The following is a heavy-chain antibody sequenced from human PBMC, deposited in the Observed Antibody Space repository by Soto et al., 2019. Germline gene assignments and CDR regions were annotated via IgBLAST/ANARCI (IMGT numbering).Heavy chain of an antibody. D-gene: IGHD6-13*01. J-gene: IGHJ6*02. CDR3: AARPQPYSSSWYRGYYYGMDV. V-gene: IGHV4-39*01. CDR2: IYYSGST. Sequence: SETLSLTCTVSGGSISSSSYYWGWIRQPPGKGLEWIGSIYYSGSTYYNPSLKSRVTISVDTSKNQFSLKLSSVTAADTAVYYCAARPQPYSSSWYRGYYYGMDVWGQGTTVTVSS. CDR1: GGSISSSSYY.